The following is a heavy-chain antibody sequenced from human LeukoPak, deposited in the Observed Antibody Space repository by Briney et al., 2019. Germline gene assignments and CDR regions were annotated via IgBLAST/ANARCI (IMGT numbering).Heavy chain of an antibody. CDR1: GGSISSSSYY. CDR3: ARVGGHPGIAAAGTDLFDY. Sequence: PSETLSLTCTVSGGSISSSSYYWGWIRQPPGKGLEWIGSIYYSGSTYYNPSLKSRVTISVDTSKNQFSLKLSSVTAADTAVYYCARVGGHPGIAAAGTDLFDYWGQGTLVTVSS. CDR2: IYYSGST. D-gene: IGHD6-13*01. J-gene: IGHJ4*02. V-gene: IGHV4-39*07.